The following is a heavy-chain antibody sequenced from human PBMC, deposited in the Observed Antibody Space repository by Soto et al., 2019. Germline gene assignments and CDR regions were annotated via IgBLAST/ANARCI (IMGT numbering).Heavy chain of an antibody. Sequence: VPVEICSTSSRYTLYNSDINWVRQAPGQGPEYMGWVSPENKNAGYAPQFRGRVSMTTDTTISTAYLEVTNLTYEDTAVYYCEVTTGYWGQGTMVTVSS. V-gene: IGHV1-8*02. J-gene: IGHJ4*02. CDR3: EVTTGY. D-gene: IGHD1-1*01. CDR1: RYTLYNSD. CDR2: VSPENKNA.